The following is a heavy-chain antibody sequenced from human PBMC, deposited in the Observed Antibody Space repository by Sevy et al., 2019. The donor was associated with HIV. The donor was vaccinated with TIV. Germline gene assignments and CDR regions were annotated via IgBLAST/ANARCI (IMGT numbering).Heavy chain of an antibody. D-gene: IGHD2-2*01. Sequence: GGSLRLSCAASGFSFSSYVMDWVRQAPGKGLEWVSTIRGSDGTTYYADSVKGRFTISPDNSTNTLYLQMSNLRAGDTAVYYCAKSKIEGTSLFFYYGMDVWGQGTTVTVSS. V-gene: IGHV3-23*01. CDR3: AKSKIEGTSLFFYYGMDV. J-gene: IGHJ6*02. CDR1: GFSFSSYV. CDR2: IRGSDGTT.